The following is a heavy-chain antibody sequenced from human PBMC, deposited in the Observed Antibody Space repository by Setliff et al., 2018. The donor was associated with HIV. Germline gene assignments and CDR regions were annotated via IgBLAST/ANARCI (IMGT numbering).Heavy chain of an antibody. CDR1: GGSISSGDYY. CDR2: IHTSGNT. J-gene: IGHJ6*02. V-gene: IGHV4-61*02. CDR3: VRDNSYYYGSGGHHFYGVDV. Sequence: SETLSLTCTVSGGSISSGDYYWTWIRQPAGKGLQWIGRIHTSGNTNYNPSLKSRVTISVDRSGNQFSLRLTSVTAADTAVYYCVRDNSYYYGSGGHHFYGVDVWGQGATVTVSS. D-gene: IGHD3-10*01.